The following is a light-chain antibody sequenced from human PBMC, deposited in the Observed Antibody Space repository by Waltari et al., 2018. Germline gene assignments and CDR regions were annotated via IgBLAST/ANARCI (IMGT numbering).Light chain of an antibody. CDR3: FSYAGTSSGV. CDR2: EVT. V-gene: IGLV2-23*02. J-gene: IGLJ1*01. Sequence: QSPLTQPASVSGSPGQSITISCTGTSSDIGFYKLVSWYQQYPGKAPKVMIYEVTKTPSGVSNRLSGSKSGNTASLTISGLQAEDEADYYCFSYAGTSSGVFGTGTKVTVL. CDR1: SSDIGFYKL.